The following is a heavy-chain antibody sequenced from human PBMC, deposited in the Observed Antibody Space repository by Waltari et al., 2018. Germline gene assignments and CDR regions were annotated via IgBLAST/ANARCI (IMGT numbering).Heavy chain of an antibody. CDR2: INHSGNT. J-gene: IGHJ6*03. V-gene: IGHV4-34*01. CDR3: ARGHPFTIVSPRYYYYYYMDV. Sequence: QVHLQQWGAGLLKPSETLSLTCGVYSGSLTGYHWNWIRQAPGKGLEWIGDINHSGNTEYNPSLESRVTISADTSKNQFSLHLTSVTAADTAVYYCARGHPFTIVSPRYYYYYYMDVWDKGTAVTVSS. CDR1: SGSLTGYH. D-gene: IGHD3-9*01.